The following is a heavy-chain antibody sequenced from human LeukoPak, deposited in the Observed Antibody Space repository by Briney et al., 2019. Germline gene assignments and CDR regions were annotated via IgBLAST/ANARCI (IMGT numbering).Heavy chain of an antibody. J-gene: IGHJ4*02. Sequence: GGSLRLSCAASGFTFDDYGMSWVRQAPGKGLEWVSAISGSGGSTYYADSVKGRFTISRDNSKNTLYLQMNSLRAEDTAVYYCAKGDTYYYDSSGYFGWGQGTLVTVSS. CDR3: AKGDTYYYDSSGYFG. D-gene: IGHD3-22*01. CDR1: GFTFDDYG. V-gene: IGHV3-23*01. CDR2: ISGSGGST.